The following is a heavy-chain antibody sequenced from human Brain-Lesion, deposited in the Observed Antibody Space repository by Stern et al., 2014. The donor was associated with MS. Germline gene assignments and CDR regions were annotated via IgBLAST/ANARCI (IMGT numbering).Heavy chain of an antibody. J-gene: IGHJ4*02. CDR2: SDHSGSP. D-gene: IGHD6-13*01. Sequence: QVQLVQSGPGLVKPSGTLSLTCAVSGGSISSSNWWSWVRQSPGKGLEWIGESDHSGSPIYNPSLKSGVPLSEENPKTRSPLTLRSGPAADTAVYFCARFPASRPHVFDSWGQGTLVTVSS. V-gene: IGHV4-4*02. CDR3: ARFPASRPHVFDS. CDR1: GGSISSSNW.